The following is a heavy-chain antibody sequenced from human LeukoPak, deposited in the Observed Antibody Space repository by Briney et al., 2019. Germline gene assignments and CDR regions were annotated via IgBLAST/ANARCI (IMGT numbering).Heavy chain of an antibody. V-gene: IGHV1-18*01. CDR2: ISAYNGNT. D-gene: IGHD3-22*01. J-gene: IGHJ3*02. CDR1: GYTFSNYA. Sequence: ASVKVSCKASGYTFSNYAITWVRQAPGQGLDWMGWISAYNGNTNYAQKLQGRVTMTTDTSSSTAYMELRSLRSDDTAVYYCARDRSDSTGYQTYDSFDIWGQGTMVTVSS. CDR3: ARDRSDSTGYQTYDSFDI.